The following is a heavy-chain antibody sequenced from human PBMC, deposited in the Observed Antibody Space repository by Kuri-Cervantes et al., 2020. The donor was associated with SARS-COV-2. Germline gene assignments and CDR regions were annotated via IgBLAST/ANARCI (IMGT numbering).Heavy chain of an antibody. Sequence: SVKVSCKASGGTFSSYAISWVRQAPGQGLEWMGRIIPIFGTANCAQKFQGRVTITADESTSTAYMELSSLRSEDTAVYYCARFRSYCSSTSCYLANAFDIWGQGTMVTVSS. V-gene: IGHV1-69*13. J-gene: IGHJ3*02. CDR3: ARFRSYCSSTSCYLANAFDI. CDR1: GGTFSSYA. D-gene: IGHD2-2*01. CDR2: IIPIFGTA.